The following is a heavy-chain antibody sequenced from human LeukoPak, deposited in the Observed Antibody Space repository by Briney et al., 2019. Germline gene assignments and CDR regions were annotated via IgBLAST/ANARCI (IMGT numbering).Heavy chain of an antibody. CDR1: GYAFSSHP. CDR3: ARGSSSQYFRF. D-gene: IGHD3-10*01. Sequence: ASVKVSCKASGYAFSSHPVSWVRQAPGQGPEWMGWISAYSGNTSYAQRFQGRVTMSTEASTNTAYMELTSQRSDDTAIYFCARGSSSQYFRFWGQGTLVTVSS. CDR2: ISAYSGNT. J-gene: IGHJ1*01. V-gene: IGHV1-18*01.